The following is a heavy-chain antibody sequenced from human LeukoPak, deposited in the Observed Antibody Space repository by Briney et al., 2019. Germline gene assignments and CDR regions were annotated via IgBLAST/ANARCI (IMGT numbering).Heavy chain of an antibody. CDR2: IKQDGSEK. Sequence: GGSLRPSCGTSGFTFSSYSMSWVRQAPGKGPEWVANIKQDGSEKYYVDSVRGRFTISRDNAKNSLYLQMNSLRAEDTAVYYSARAMGTSYGFWSGSYTVSYYYYMAVWGKGTTVTVSS. V-gene: IGHV3-7*01. CDR1: GFTFSSYS. D-gene: IGHD3-3*01. J-gene: IGHJ6*03. CDR3: ARAMGTSYGFWSGSYTVSYYYYMAV.